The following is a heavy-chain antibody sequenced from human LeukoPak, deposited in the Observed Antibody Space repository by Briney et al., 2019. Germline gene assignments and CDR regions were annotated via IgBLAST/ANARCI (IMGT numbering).Heavy chain of an antibody. Sequence: GGSLRLSCAASGFTFSNYWMSWVRQAPGKGLEWVANIKQDGSEKYYVDSVKGRFTISRDNAKNSLYLQMISLRAEDTSVYYCARGGAPYCSSTSCYEDRFDPWGQGTLVTVSS. D-gene: IGHD2-2*01. CDR2: IKQDGSEK. CDR1: GFTFSNYW. J-gene: IGHJ5*02. CDR3: ARGGAPYCSSTSCYEDRFDP. V-gene: IGHV3-7*05.